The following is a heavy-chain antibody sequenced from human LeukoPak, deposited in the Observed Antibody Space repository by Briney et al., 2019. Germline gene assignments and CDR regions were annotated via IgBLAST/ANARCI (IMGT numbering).Heavy chain of an antibody. CDR3: ARGGDYGDYGVYY. Sequence: ASVKVSCKASGGTFSSYAISWVRQAPGQGLEWVGGIIPIFGTANYAQKFQGRVTITADESTSTAYMELSSLRSEDTAVYYCARGGDYGDYGVYYWGQGTLVTVSS. CDR1: GGTFSSYA. D-gene: IGHD4-17*01. J-gene: IGHJ4*02. CDR2: IIPIFGTA. V-gene: IGHV1-69*13.